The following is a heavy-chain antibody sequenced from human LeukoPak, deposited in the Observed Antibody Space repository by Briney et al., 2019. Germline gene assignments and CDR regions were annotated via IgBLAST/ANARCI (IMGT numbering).Heavy chain of an antibody. CDR1: GYTFTGYY. CDR3: AKDFKIYSNYVVAFDY. J-gene: IGHJ4*02. Sequence: ASVKVSCKASGYTFTGYYMHWVRQAPGQGLEWMGWINPNSGGTYYAQKFQGRVTMTSDTSISTAYMELSRLRSDNTAVYYCAKDFKIYSNYVVAFDYWGQGTLVTVSS. D-gene: IGHD4-11*01. V-gene: IGHV1-2*02. CDR2: INPNSGGT.